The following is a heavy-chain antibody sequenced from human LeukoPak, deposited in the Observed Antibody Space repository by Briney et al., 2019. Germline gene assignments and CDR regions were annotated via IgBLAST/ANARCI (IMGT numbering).Heavy chain of an antibody. V-gene: IGHV1-69*06. CDR3: AGGYCSSTSCYTRHSSGWPFDY. D-gene: IGHD2-2*02. J-gene: IGHJ4*02. CDR1: GGTFSSYA. Sequence: ASVKVSCKASGGTFSSYAISWVRQAPGQGLEWMGGIIPIFGRANYAQKFQGRVTITADKSTSTAYMELSSLRSEDTAVYYCAGGYCSSTSCYTRHSSGWPFDYWGQGTLVTVSS. CDR2: IIPIFGRA.